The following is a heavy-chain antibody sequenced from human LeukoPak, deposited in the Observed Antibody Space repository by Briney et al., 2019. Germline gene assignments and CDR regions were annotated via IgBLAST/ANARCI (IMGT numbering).Heavy chain of an antibody. Sequence: SETLSLTCTVSGGSISSSSYYWGWIRQPPGKGLEWIGYIYYSGSTNYNPSLKSRVTISVDTSKNQFSLKLSSVTAADTAVYYCARHVWLQPFDYWGQGALVTVSS. CDR3: ARHVWLQPFDY. CDR1: GGSISSSSYY. CDR2: IYYSGST. V-gene: IGHV4-61*05. D-gene: IGHD3-9*01. J-gene: IGHJ4*02.